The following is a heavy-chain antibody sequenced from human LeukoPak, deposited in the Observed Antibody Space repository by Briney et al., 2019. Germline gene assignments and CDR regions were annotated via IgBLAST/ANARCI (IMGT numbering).Heavy chain of an antibody. D-gene: IGHD3-16*01. CDR3: ARDAGWGRLDS. Sequence: PVGSLRLSCAASGLTISDSWIHWVRQAPGKGLMWVSRLASDETNKIYADSVKGRFTISRDNAKNTLYLQMNSLRVEDTGIYYCARDAGWGRLDSWGQGALVTVSS. CDR1: GLTISDSW. CDR2: LASDETNK. V-gene: IGHV3-74*01. J-gene: IGHJ4*02.